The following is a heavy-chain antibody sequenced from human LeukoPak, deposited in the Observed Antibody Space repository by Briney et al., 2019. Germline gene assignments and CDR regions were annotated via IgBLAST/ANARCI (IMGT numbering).Heavy chain of an antibody. CDR3: ARFVVVPAAKLAYNWFDP. Sequence: PGGSLRLSCAASGFTFSSYWMHWVRQAPGKGLVWVSRINSDGRSTSYADSVKGRFTISRDNAKNTLYLQMNSLSAEDTAVYYCARFVVVPAAKLAYNWFDPWGQGTLVTVSS. J-gene: IGHJ5*02. CDR2: INSDGRST. V-gene: IGHV3-74*01. D-gene: IGHD2-2*01. CDR1: GFTFSSYW.